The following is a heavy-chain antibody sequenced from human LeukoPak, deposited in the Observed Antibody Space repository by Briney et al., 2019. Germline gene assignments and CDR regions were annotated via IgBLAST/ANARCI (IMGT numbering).Heavy chain of an antibody. CDR3: ARTHCGGGSCDTFDP. V-gene: IGHV4-4*07. D-gene: IGHD2-21*01. Sequence: SETLSLTCNVFGVSISNYFWSWLRQPAGKGLEWIGRLYASGTTYYNPSLRSRVTLSMDTSKNHFSLKLTSVTAADTAVYYCARTHCGGGSCDTFDPWGQGTLVTVSS. CDR1: GVSISNYF. CDR2: LYASGTT. J-gene: IGHJ5*02.